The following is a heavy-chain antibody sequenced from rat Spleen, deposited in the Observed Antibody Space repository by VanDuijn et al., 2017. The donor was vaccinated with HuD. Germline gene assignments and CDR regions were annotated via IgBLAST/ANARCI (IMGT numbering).Heavy chain of an antibody. CDR1: GFTYSNYV. J-gene: IGHJ2*01. D-gene: IGHD1-9*01. Sequence: EVQLVESGGGLVQPGRSLKLSCAASGFTYSNYVMAWVRQAPTKGLEWVASISTGGGNTYYRDSVKGRFTISRDNAKNTLYLQMDSLRSEDTATYYCAKDSGIHTMGMGYFDYWGQGVMVTVSS. CDR3: AKDSGIHTMGMGYFDY. CDR2: ISTGGGNT. V-gene: IGHV5S13*01.